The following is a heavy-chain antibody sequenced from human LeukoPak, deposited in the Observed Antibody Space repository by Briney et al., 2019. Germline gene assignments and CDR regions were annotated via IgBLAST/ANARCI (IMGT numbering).Heavy chain of an antibody. D-gene: IGHD6-6*01. CDR2: INHSGST. CDR1: GGSISSGPYY. CDR3: ARSIAFDI. J-gene: IGHJ3*02. V-gene: IGHV4-39*07. Sequence: SETLSLTCTVSGGSISSGPYYWGWIRQPPGKGLEWIGEINHSGSTNYNPSLKSRVTISVDTSKNQFSLKLSSVTAADTAVYYCARSIAFDIWGQGTMVTVSS.